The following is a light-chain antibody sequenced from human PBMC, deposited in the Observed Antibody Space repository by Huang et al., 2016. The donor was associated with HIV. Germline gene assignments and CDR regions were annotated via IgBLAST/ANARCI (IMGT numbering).Light chain of an antibody. CDR1: QNVLYSSNNKNY. CDR3: QQYYSTPLT. J-gene: IGKJ3*01. CDR2: WAS. V-gene: IGKV4-1*01. Sequence: DIVMTQSPDSLVVSLGERATINCKSSQNVLYSSNNKNYLAWYQQKPGPPPMLLIYWASARESGVPDRFSGSGSGTDFTLTISSLQAEDVAVYYCQQYYSTPLTFGPGTKVDIK.